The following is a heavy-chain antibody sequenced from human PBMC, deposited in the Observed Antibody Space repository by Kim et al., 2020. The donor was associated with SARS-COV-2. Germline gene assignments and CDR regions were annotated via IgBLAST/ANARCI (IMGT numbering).Heavy chain of an antibody. CDR3: ARELVPAAILSYYGMDV. CDR1: GGTFSSYA. V-gene: IGHV1-69*13. D-gene: IGHD2-2*02. CDR2: IIPIFGTA. J-gene: IGHJ6*02. Sequence: SVKVSCKASGGTFSSYAISWVRQAPGQGLEWMGGIIPIFGTANYAQKFQGRVTITADESTSTAYMELSSLRSEDTAVYYCARELVPAAILSYYGMDVWGQGTTVTVSS.